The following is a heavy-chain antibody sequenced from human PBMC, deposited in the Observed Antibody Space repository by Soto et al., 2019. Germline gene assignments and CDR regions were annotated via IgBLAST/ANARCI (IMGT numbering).Heavy chain of an antibody. J-gene: IGHJ3*02. D-gene: IGHD4-17*01. CDR2: IYPGDSDT. CDR1: GYSFTSYW. Sequence: PGESLKISCKGSGYSFTSYWIGWVRQMPGKGLEWMGIIYPGDSDTRYSPSFQGQVTISADKSISTAYLQWSSLKASDTAMYYCARLYRDYGDLYDAFDIWGQGTMVTV. V-gene: IGHV5-51*01. CDR3: ARLYRDYGDLYDAFDI.